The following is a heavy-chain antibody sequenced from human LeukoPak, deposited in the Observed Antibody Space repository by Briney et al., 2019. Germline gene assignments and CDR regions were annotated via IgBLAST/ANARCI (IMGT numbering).Heavy chain of an antibody. CDR2: IKPNSGGT. J-gene: IGHJ5*01. CDR1: GYTFAGNS. CDR3: ARGSGSSWFDY. D-gene: IGHD6-13*01. Sequence: DSVKVSCKASGYTFAGNSIHWVRQAPGQGLEWMGWIKPNSGGTNYAQKFQGRVTMTRDTSISTAYMELSRLRSDDTAVYYCARGSGSSWFDYWGQGTLVTVSS. V-gene: IGHV1-2*02.